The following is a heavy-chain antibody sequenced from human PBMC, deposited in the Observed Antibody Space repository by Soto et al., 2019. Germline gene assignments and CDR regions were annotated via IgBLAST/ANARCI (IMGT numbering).Heavy chain of an antibody. Sequence: SETLSLTCTVSGASISGFYWSWIRKSAGKGLEWIGRIYATGTTDYNPSLKSRVMMSVDTSKKQFSLKLRSVTAANTAVYYCVRDGTKTLRDWFDPWGQGISVTVSS. J-gene: IGHJ5*02. V-gene: IGHV4-4*07. CDR1: GASISGFY. CDR2: IYATGTT. CDR3: VRDGTKTLRDWFDP. D-gene: IGHD1-1*01.